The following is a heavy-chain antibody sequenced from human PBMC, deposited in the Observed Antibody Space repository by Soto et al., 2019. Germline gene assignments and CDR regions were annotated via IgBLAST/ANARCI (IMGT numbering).Heavy chain of an antibody. D-gene: IGHD6-13*01. J-gene: IGHJ4*02. Sequence: GGSLRLSCAASGFTFSDYYMSWIRQAPGKGLEWVSYISSSSSYTNYADSVKGRFTISRDNTKNSLYLQMNSLRAEDTAVYYCARDRSLILYFIQKKIAAAADYWGQGTLVTVSS. V-gene: IGHV3-11*06. CDR2: ISSSSSYT. CDR1: GFTFSDYY. CDR3: ARDRSLILYFIQKKIAAAADY.